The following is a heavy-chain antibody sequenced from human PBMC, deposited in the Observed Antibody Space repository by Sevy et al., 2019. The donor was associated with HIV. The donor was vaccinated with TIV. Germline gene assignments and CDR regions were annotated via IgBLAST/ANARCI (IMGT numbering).Heavy chain of an antibody. Sequence: GGSLRLSCAASGFTFSSYGMHWVRQAPGKGLEWVAVISYDGSNKYYADSVKGRFTISRDNSKNTLYLQMNSFRAEDTAVDYCAKDLFKDYVLGGYPIDAFDIWGQGTMVTVSS. CDR2: ISYDGSNK. J-gene: IGHJ3*02. V-gene: IGHV3-30*18. CDR1: GFTFSSYG. CDR3: AKDLFKDYVLGGYPIDAFDI. D-gene: IGHD3-16*02.